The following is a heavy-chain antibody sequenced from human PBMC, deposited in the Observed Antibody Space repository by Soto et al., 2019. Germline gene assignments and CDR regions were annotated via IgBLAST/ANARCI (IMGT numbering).Heavy chain of an antibody. CDR3: AREQRRGVIRQNWFDP. J-gene: IGHJ5*02. CDR2: IKQDGSEK. CDR1: GFTFSSYW. Sequence: PGGSLRLSCAASGFTFSSYWMSWARQAPGKGLEWVANIKQDGSEKYYVDSVKGRFTISRDNAKNSLYLQMNSLRAEDTAVYYCAREQRRGVIRQNWFDPWGQGTLVTVSS. D-gene: IGHD3-10*01. V-gene: IGHV3-7*01.